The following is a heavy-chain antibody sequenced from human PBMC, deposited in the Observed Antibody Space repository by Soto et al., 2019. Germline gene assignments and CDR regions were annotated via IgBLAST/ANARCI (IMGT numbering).Heavy chain of an antibody. CDR1: AGTFSSYA. V-gene: IGHV1-69*01. CDR2: IIPIFGTA. Sequence: QVQLVQSGAEVKKPGSSVKVSCKASAGTFSSYAFSWVRQAPGQGLEWIGGIIPIFGTANYAQKFQGRVTITADDSTSTAYMELSSLRSEDTAVYYCAGSPIRDYYYGMDVWGQGTTVTVSS. J-gene: IGHJ6*02. CDR3: AGSPIRDYYYGMDV.